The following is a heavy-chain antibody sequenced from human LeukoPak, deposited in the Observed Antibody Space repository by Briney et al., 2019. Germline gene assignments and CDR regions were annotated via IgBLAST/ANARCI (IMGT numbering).Heavy chain of an antibody. CDR1: GGSISSYY. CDR2: IYYSGST. D-gene: IGHD2-2*01. J-gene: IGHJ6*03. V-gene: IGHV4-59*01. CDR3: ARAFVVVPAASWDYYYYMDV. Sequence: SETLSLTCTVSGGSISSYYWSGIRQPPGKGLEWIGHIYYSGSTNYNPSLKSRVTISVDTSKNQFSLKLSSVTAADTGVYYCARAFVVVPAASWDYYYYMDVWGKGTTVTVSS.